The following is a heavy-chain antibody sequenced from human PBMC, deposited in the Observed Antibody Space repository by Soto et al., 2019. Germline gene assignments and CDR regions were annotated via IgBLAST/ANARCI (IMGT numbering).Heavy chain of an antibody. Sequence: GGSLRLSCAASGFTFSDHYMSWIRQAPGKGLEWVSYISSSNRYTKYADSVKGRFTISRDNAKNSLYLQMNSLRAEDTAVYYCARLRHSSGWSFDYWGQGNLVTVSS. CDR1: GFTFSDHY. J-gene: IGHJ4*02. CDR2: ISSSNRYT. V-gene: IGHV3-11*03. CDR3: ARLRHSSGWSFDY. D-gene: IGHD6-19*01.